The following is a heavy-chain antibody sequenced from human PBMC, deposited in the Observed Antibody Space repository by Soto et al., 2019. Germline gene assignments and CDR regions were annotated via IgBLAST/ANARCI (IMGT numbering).Heavy chain of an antibody. Sequence: ASVNVSCKASGYTFTSYDINWVRQATGQGLERMGWMNPNSGNTGYAQKFQGRVTMTRNTSISTAYMELSSLRSEDTAVYYCARDGITIFGVVPSNWFDPWGQGTLVTVSS. CDR2: MNPNSGNT. CDR1: GYTFTSYD. D-gene: IGHD3-3*01. CDR3: ARDGITIFGVVPSNWFDP. J-gene: IGHJ5*02. V-gene: IGHV1-8*01.